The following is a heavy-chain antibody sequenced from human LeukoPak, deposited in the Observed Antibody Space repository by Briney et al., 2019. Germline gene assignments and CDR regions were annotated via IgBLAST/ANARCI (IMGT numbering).Heavy chain of an antibody. J-gene: IGHJ4*02. Sequence: PGRSLRLSCTASGFTFGDYAMSWVRQAPGKGLEWVGFIRSKAYGGTTEYAASVKGRFSISRDDSKSIAYLQMNSLKTEDTAVYYCTRRGGWYTGYWGQGTLVTVSS. CDR2: IRSKAYGGTT. V-gene: IGHV3-49*04. CDR3: TRRGGWYTGY. D-gene: IGHD6-19*01. CDR1: GFTFGDYA.